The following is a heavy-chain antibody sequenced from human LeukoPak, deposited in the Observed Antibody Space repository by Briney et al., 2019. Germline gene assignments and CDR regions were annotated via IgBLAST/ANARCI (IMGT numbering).Heavy chain of an antibody. CDR3: ARVSGQQLYFY. D-gene: IGHD6-13*01. CDR1: GGSISSGDYY. CDR2: IYYSGST. V-gene: IGHV4-30-4*08. Sequence: TLSLTCTVPGGSISSGDYYWSWIRQPPGKGLEWIGYIYYSGSTYYNPSLKSRVTISVDTSKNQFSLKLSSVTAADTAVYSCARVSGQQLYFYWGQGTQVTVSS. J-gene: IGHJ4*02.